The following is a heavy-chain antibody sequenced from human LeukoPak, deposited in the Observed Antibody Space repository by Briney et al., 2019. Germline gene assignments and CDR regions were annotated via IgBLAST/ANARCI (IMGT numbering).Heavy chain of an antibody. CDR3: ASLGY. CDR2: IYSGGST. Sequence: GASLRLSWLVSGLIVTIYYMSCVQQAPGKWLEWVAAIYSGGSTYYADSVKGRFTISRENSKNTLYLQMNSLRAAETAVYYCASLGYWGQGTLVTVSS. CDR1: GLIVTIYY. J-gene: IGHJ4*02. V-gene: IGHV3-66*02.